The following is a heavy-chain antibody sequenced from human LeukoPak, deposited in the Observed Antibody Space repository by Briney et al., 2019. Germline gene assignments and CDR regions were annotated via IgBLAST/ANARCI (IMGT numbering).Heavy chain of an antibody. CDR3: ARDGLMTGANWFDP. CDR2: IYYSGST. J-gene: IGHJ5*02. V-gene: IGHV4-31*03. CDR1: GGSISSGGYY. Sequence: SETLSLTCTVSGGSISSGGYYWSWIRQHPGKGLEWIGYIYYSGSTYYNPSLKSRVTISVDTSKNQFSLKLSSVTAADTAVYYCARDGLMTGANWFDPWAQGTLVTVSS.